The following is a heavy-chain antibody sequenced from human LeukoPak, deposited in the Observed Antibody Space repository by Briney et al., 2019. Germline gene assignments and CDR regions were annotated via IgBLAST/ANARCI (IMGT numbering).Heavy chain of an antibody. CDR1: GGSIITSDYY. D-gene: IGHD5-18*01. J-gene: IGHJ4*02. CDR3: VSPRGFSYGYFDY. Sequence: SETLSLTCTVSGGSIITSDYYWGWIRQPPGKGLEWIGSIFYSGSTYPNPSLKSRVTISVDTSKKHFSLKLSSVSATDTAVYYCVSPRGFSYGYFDYWGQGTLVTVSS. V-gene: IGHV4-39*01. CDR2: IFYSGST.